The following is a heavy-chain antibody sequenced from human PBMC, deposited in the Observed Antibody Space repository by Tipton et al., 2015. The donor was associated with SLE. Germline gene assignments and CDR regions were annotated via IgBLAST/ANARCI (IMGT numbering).Heavy chain of an antibody. V-gene: IGHV3-23*01. Sequence: FLRLSCAGSGFTFSRYAMTWVRQAPGKELEWVATISGSGVRTDYADSVKGRITISRDNSKNTLYLQINSLGAEDSAVYYCAYGPDSTSWYYFDYWGQGTLVTVSS. CDR1: GFTFSRYA. J-gene: IGHJ4*02. CDR2: ISGSGVRT. CDR3: AYGPDSTSWYYFDY. D-gene: IGHD6-13*01.